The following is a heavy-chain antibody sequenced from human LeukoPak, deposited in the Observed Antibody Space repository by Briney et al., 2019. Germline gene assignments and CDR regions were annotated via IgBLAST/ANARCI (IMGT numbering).Heavy chain of an antibody. CDR3: ARDRPTGASRVFVIQ. CDR2: MSSGGTYI. CDR1: GLNFNSYA. D-gene: IGHD5-18*01. Sequence: GGSLRLSCAVSGLNFNSYAMTWVRQAPGKGLEWISSMSSGGTYIYYADSVRGRFTISRDNTKNSLYLLMNDLRVEDTALYYCARDRPTGASRVFVIQWGQGTPVTVSS. J-gene: IGHJ4*02. V-gene: IGHV3-21*06.